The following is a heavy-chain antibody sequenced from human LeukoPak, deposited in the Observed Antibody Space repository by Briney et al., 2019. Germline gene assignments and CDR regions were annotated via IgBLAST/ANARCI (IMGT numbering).Heavy chain of an antibody. V-gene: IGHV3-48*03. J-gene: IGHJ4*02. CDR2: ISSSGSTI. D-gene: IGHD1-26*01. Sequence: GGSLRLSCAASGFTFSSYEMNWVRQAPGKGLEWVSYISSSGSTIYYADSVKGRFTISRDNAKNSLYLQMNSLRAEDTAVYYCARVHKDSGSYPRASYYFDYWGQGTLVTVSS. CDR3: ARVHKDSGSYPRASYYFDY. CDR1: GFTFSSYE.